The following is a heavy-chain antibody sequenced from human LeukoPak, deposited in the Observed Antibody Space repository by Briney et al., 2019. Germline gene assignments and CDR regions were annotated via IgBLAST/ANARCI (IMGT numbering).Heavy chain of an antibody. CDR1: GFTFSSYS. V-gene: IGHV3-7*03. J-gene: IGHJ4*02. D-gene: IGHD4-17*01. CDR2: IKEDGSER. Sequence: PGGSLRLSCAASGFTFSSYSMNWVRQSPGKGLEWVANIKEDGSERYYGDSVRGRFTISRDNTKNSLFLQMNSLKAEDTGIYYCVTGHYGGYGRGQGTLVTVSS. CDR3: VTGHYGGYG.